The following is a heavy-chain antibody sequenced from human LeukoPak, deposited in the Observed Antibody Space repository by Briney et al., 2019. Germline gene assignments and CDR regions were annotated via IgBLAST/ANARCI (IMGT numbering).Heavy chain of an antibody. V-gene: IGHV4-59*01. D-gene: IGHD3-3*01. CDR3: ASTTPEYDFWSGYYCYYMDV. J-gene: IGHJ6*03. CDR1: GGSISSYY. CDR2: IYYSGST. Sequence: SETLSLTCTVSGGSISSYYWSWIRQPPGKGLEWIGYIYYSGSTNYNPSLKSRVTISVDTSKNQFSLKLSSVTAADTAVYYCASTTPEYDFWSGYYCYYMDVWGKGTTVTVSS.